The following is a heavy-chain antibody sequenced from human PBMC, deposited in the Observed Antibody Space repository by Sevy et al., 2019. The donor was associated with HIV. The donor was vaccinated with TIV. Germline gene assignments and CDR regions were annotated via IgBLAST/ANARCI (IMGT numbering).Heavy chain of an antibody. D-gene: IGHD3-22*01. CDR3: ASLPNNYYDISGYSGDDAFDI. J-gene: IGHJ3*02. Sequence: GGSLRLSCVASGFTFSSYGMHWVRQAPGKGLEWVAVIWNDRTNKDYADSVKGRFTISRDNSKNTLYLQMNSLRAEDTAVYYCASLPNNYYDISGYSGDDAFDIWGQGTMVTVSS. CDR1: GFTFSSYG. V-gene: IGHV3-33*01. CDR2: IWNDRTNK.